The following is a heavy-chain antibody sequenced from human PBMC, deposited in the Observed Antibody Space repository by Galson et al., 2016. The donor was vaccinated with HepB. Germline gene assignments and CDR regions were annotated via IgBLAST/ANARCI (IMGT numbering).Heavy chain of an antibody. J-gene: IGHJ4*02. D-gene: IGHD3-22*01. Sequence: SVKVSCKASGYTFTSYGISWVRQAPGQGLEWMGWISAYNGNTNYAQKLQDRVTMTTETSTSTAYMELRSLRSDDTAVYYCAGGPRGYYRDGSGYPYYFDYWGQGTLVTVSS. CDR3: AGGPRGYYRDGSGYPYYFDY. CDR1: GYTFTSYG. V-gene: IGHV1-18*01. CDR2: ISAYNGNT.